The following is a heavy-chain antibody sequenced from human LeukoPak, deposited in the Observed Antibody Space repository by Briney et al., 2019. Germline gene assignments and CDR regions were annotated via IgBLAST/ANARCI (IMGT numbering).Heavy chain of an antibody. CDR3: ARAIRWASDY. CDR2: ISYDGSNK. Sequence: GGSLRLSCAASGFTFSSYAMHWVRQAPGKGLEWVAVISYDGSNKYYADSVKGRFTTSRDNSKDTLYLQMGSLRSEDMAVYYCARAIRWASDYWGQGTLVTVAS. J-gene: IGHJ4*02. CDR1: GFTFSSYA. D-gene: IGHD4-23*01. V-gene: IGHV3-30*14.